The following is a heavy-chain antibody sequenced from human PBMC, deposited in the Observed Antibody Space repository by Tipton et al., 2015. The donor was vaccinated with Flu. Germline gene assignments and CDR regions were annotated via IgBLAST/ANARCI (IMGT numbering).Heavy chain of an antibody. V-gene: IGHV3-64*02. CDR3: AKGGQKTRFYASPEQLDL. Sequence: SLRLSCAASGFTFSDYAMHWIRQAPGKGLEYVSEISFNGGSTYHGDPIKNRFTVSRDNSKNTLYLQMDNVRPEDTAVYYCAKGGQKTRFYASPEQLDLWGQGTMVTVSS. J-gene: IGHJ3*01. CDR2: ISFNGGST. CDR1: GFTFSDYA. D-gene: IGHD2/OR15-2a*01.